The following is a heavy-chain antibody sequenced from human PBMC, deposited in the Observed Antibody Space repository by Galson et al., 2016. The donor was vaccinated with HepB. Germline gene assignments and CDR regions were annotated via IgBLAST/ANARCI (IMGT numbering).Heavy chain of an antibody. Sequence: SLRLSCAASGFTFDDYAMHWVRQAPGKGLEWVSGISWNSNNIGYADSVRGRFTISRDNARNSLYLQMTSLRAEDTAVYYCARDPYDSNGSAYYGAFDFWGQGTVVTVSS. CDR2: ISWNSNNI. V-gene: IGHV3-9*01. D-gene: IGHD3-3*01. CDR3: ARDPYDSNGSAYYGAFDF. J-gene: IGHJ4*02. CDR1: GFTFDDYA.